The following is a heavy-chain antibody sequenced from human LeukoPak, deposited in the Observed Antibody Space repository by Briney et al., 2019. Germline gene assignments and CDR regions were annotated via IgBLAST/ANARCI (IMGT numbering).Heavy chain of an antibody. CDR1: GFTFSSYA. CDR3: AKDSRSGWYGVGDY. V-gene: IGHV3-23*01. CDR2: ISGSGGST. Sequence: PGGSLRLSCAASGFTFSSYAMNWVRQAPGKGQEWVSAISGSGGSTYYADSAKGRFTISRDNSKNTLYLQMDSLRAEDTAVYYCAKDSRSGWYGVGDYWGQGTLVTVSS. D-gene: IGHD6-19*01. J-gene: IGHJ4*02.